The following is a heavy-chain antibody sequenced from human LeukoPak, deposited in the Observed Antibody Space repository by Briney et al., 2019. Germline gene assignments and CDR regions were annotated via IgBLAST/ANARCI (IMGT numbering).Heavy chain of an antibody. CDR1: GYTFTSYG. D-gene: IGHD3-10*01. CDR2: INAYNGNT. V-gene: IGHV1-18*01. Sequence: GASVKVSCKASGYTFTSYGISWVRQAPGQGLEWMGWINAYNGNTNYAQKLQGRVTMTTDTSTSTAYMELRSLRSDDTAVYYCARPVRFRLLYAFDIWGQGTMVTVSS. CDR3: ARPVRFRLLYAFDI. J-gene: IGHJ3*02.